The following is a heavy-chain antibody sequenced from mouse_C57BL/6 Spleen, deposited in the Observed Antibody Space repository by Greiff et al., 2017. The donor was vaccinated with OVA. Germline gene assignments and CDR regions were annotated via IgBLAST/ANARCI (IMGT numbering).Heavy chain of an antibody. D-gene: IGHD2-4*01. CDR3: AREGLPAGLAY. Sequence: EVQVVESGPGLVKPSQSLPLTCSVTGYSITSGYYWNWIRQFPGNKPEWRGYISYDGSTNYNPSLKNRIPITRATSKNQLFLKLNSVTTEDTATYCYAREGLPAGLAYWGQGTRVTVSA. J-gene: IGHJ3*01. CDR2: ISYDGST. CDR1: GYSITSGYY. V-gene: IGHV3-6*01.